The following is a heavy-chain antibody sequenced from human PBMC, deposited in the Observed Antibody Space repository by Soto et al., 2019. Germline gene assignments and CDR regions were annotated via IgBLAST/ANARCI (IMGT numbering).Heavy chain of an antibody. CDR3: AKDISIAVAAVVPLYYYYGMDV. Sequence: GGSLRLSCAASGFTFSSYAMSWVRQAPGKGLEWVSAISGSGGSTYYADSVKGRFTISRDNSKNTLYLQMDSLRAEDTAVYYCAKDISIAVAAVVPLYYYYGMDVWGQGTTVTVSS. CDR2: ISGSGGST. CDR1: GFTFSSYA. V-gene: IGHV3-23*01. D-gene: IGHD6-19*01. J-gene: IGHJ6*02.